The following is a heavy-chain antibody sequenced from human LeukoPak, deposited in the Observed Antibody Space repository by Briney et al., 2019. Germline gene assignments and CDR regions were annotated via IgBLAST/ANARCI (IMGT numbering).Heavy chain of an antibody. J-gene: IGHJ4*02. CDR3: ARDHYSGSSPGHFDY. CDR2: ISAYNGNT. D-gene: IGHD1-26*01. Sequence: ASVKVSCKASGYTFSSYGISWVRQAPGQGLEWMGWISAYNGNTKYAQKVQGRVTMTTDSSTSTAYMELRSLRSDDTAVYYCARDHYSGSSPGHFDYWGQGTLVTVSS. CDR1: GYTFSSYG. V-gene: IGHV1-18*01.